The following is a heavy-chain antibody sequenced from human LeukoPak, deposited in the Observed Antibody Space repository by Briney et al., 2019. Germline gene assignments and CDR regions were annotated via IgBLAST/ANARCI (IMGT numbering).Heavy chain of an antibody. J-gene: IGHJ4*02. CDR3: ARRGDILTDYAFDY. CDR2: IYYSGTT. Sequence: PSETLSLTCSVSGGSINSNSHHWDWTRQAPGKALEWIGNIYYSGTTSYSPSLKSRVSISVDTSKNQFSLRLTSVTAADTAVYYCARRGDILTDYAFDYWGQGTLVTVSS. V-gene: IGHV4-39*01. CDR1: GGSINSNSHH. D-gene: IGHD3-9*01.